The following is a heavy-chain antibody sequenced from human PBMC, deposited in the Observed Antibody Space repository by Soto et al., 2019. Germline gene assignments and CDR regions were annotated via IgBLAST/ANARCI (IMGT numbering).Heavy chain of an antibody. Sequence: SVKVSCKASAITFRTYTISWVRQAPGQGLEWMGRIIPILGIPNYARKFQGRVTITADRSTSTAYMELSSLRSEDTAVYYCASPQSADWDRDAFDIWGQGTMVTVSS. D-gene: IGHD1-26*01. V-gene: IGHV1-69*02. CDR2: IIPILGIP. CDR3: ASPQSADWDRDAFDI. J-gene: IGHJ3*02. CDR1: AITFRTYT.